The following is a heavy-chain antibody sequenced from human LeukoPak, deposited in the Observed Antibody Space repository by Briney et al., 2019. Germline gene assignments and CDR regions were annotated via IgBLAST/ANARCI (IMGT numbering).Heavy chain of an antibody. V-gene: IGHV1-69*04. CDR1: GGTFSSYA. D-gene: IGHD4-17*01. J-gene: IGHJ4*02. Sequence: ASVKVSCKASGGTFSSYAISWVRQAPGQGLERIGRIIPILDIANYAQKFQGRVTITADKSTSTAYMELSSLRSEDTAVYYCARGGVGATVTFDYWGQGTLVAVSS. CDR3: ARGGVGATVTFDY. CDR2: IIPILDIA.